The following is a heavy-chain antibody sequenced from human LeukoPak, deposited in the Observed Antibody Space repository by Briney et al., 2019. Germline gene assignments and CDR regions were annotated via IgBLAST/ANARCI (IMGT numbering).Heavy chain of an antibody. V-gene: IGHV1-69*04. CDR3: AMGVDTAMVTILDY. Sequence: ASVKVSCKASGYTFTSYAISWVRQAPGQGLEWMGRIIPILGIANYAQKFQGRVTITADKSTSTAYMELSSLRSEDAAVYYCAMGVDTAMVTILDYWGQGTLVTVSS. CDR2: IIPILGIA. J-gene: IGHJ4*02. D-gene: IGHD5-18*01. CDR1: GYTFTSYA.